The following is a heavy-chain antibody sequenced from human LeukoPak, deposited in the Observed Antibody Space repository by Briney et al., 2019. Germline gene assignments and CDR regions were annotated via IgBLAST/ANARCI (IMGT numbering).Heavy chain of an antibody. J-gene: IGHJ4*02. CDR2: IYYSGST. CDR1: GGSISSGDYY. CDR3: ARAVAAAGIID. D-gene: IGHD6-13*01. V-gene: IGHV4-30-4*08. Sequence: SQTLSLTCTVSGGSISSGDYYWSWIRQPPGKGLEWIGYIYYSGSTYYNPSLKSRVAISVDTSKNQFSLKLSSVTAADTAVYYCARAVAAAGIIDWGQGTLVTVSS.